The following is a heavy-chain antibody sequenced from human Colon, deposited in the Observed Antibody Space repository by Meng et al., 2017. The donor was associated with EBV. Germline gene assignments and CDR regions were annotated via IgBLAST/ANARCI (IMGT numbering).Heavy chain of an antibody. Sequence: QVQLQESGPELVKPSGTLSLTCAVSCDSVRSVTWWTWVRQPPGKGLEWIGEIYHGGSPNYNPSLESRVTISVDKSKNQFSLDLTSVTAADTAVYFCARVMRYQLLRFFDYWGQGILVTVSS. CDR2: IYHGGSP. CDR1: CDSVRSVTW. D-gene: IGHD2-2*01. J-gene: IGHJ4*02. CDR3: ARVMRYQLLRFFDY. V-gene: IGHV4-4*02.